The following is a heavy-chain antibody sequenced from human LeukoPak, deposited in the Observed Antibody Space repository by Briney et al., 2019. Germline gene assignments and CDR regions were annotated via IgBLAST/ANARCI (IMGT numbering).Heavy chain of an antibody. Sequence: SETLSLTCTVSGGSISSGDYYWSWIRQPPGKGLEWIGYIYYSGSTYYNPSLKSRVTISVDTSKNQFSLKLSSVTAADTAVYYCAREGEIEAAGTFRHWGQGTLVTVSS. CDR3: AREGEIEAAGTFRH. V-gene: IGHV4-30-4*08. CDR2: IYYSGST. J-gene: IGHJ4*02. D-gene: IGHD6-13*01. CDR1: GGSISSGDYY.